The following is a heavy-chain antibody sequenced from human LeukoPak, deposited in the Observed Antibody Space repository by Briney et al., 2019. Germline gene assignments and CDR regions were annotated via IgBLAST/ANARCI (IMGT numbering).Heavy chain of an antibody. J-gene: IGHJ4*02. CDR2: IRYAGSNK. D-gene: IGHD1-26*01. CDR1: GFTFSSYG. CDR3: AKDHDYSGSYLDY. V-gene: IGHV3-30*02. Sequence: PGGSLRLSRAASGFTFSSYGMHSVRQAPGKGVEWVAFIRYAGSNKYYADSVKGRFAISRDNSKNTLYLQMNSLRAEDTAVYYCAKDHDYSGSYLDYWGQGTLVTVSS.